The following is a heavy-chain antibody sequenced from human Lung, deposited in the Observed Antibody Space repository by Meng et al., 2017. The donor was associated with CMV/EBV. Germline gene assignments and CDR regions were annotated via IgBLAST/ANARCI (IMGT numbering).Heavy chain of an antibody. CDR1: GFTFSSYS. Sequence: SXKISCAASGFTFSSYSMNWVRQAPGKGLEWVSSISSSSYIYYADSVKGRFTISRDNAKNSLYLQMNSMRAEDTAVYYCAREDYGDYGLDYWGRGTLVTVSS. V-gene: IGHV3-21*01. D-gene: IGHD4-17*01. CDR3: AREDYGDYGLDY. CDR2: ISSSSYI. J-gene: IGHJ4*02.